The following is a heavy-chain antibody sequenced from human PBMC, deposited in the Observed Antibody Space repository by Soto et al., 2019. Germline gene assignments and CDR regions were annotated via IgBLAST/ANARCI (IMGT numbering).Heavy chain of an antibody. CDR2: ISSSGSTI. CDR3: ARGTDFWSGYYGAFDY. D-gene: IGHD3-3*01. CDR1: GFTFSSYE. J-gene: IGHJ4*02. V-gene: IGHV3-48*03. Sequence: PGGSLRLSCAASGFTFSSYEMNWVRQAPGKGLEWVSYISSSGSTIYYADSVKGRFTISRDNAKNSLYLQMNSLRAEDTAVYYCARGTDFWSGYYGAFDYWGQGTLVTVSS.